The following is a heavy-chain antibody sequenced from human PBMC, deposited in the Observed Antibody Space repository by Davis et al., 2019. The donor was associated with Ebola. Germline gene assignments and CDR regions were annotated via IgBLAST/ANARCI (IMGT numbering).Heavy chain of an antibody. V-gene: IGHV3-9*01. Sequence: SLKISCAAPGFTFDDYPMHWVRHAPGKGLEWVSGISWNSGHIGYADSVKGRFTISRDNAKNSLYLQMNSLRAEDTALYYCAKDISPSIAAGYYYYGMDVWGQGTTVTVSS. CDR2: ISWNSGHI. CDR3: AKDISPSIAAGYYYYGMDV. D-gene: IGHD6-13*01. J-gene: IGHJ6*02. CDR1: GFTFDDYP.